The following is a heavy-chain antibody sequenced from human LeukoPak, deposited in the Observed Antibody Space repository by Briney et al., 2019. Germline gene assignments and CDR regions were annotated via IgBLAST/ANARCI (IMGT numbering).Heavy chain of an antibody. Sequence: TGGSLRLSCAASGFTFNTHWMGWVRQAPGKGLEWVANIKQDGSDKYYMESAKGRFTISRDNAKNSLYLQMNSLRAEDTAVYYCARETSIVGASVFDYWGQGTLVTVSS. CDR1: GFTFNTHW. J-gene: IGHJ4*02. CDR3: ARETSIVGASVFDY. V-gene: IGHV3-7*01. D-gene: IGHD1-26*01. CDR2: IKQDGSDK.